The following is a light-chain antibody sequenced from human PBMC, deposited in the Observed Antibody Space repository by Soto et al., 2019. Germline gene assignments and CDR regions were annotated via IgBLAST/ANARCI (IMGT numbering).Light chain of an antibody. Sequence: QSVLTQPPSVSGAPGQRVTISCTGSSSNIGAGYDVHWYQHLPGTAPKLLIYGNSNRPSGVPDRFSGSKSGTSASLAITGLQAEDEVDYYFQSYDSSLRGHVVFGGGTKLTVL. J-gene: IGLJ2*01. CDR2: GNS. CDR1: SSNIGAGYD. V-gene: IGLV1-40*01. CDR3: QSYDSSLRGHVV.